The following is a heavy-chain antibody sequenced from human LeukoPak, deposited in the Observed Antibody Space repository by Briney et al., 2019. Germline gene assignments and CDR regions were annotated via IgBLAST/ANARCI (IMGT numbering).Heavy chain of an antibody. J-gene: IGHJ4*02. CDR1: GGTFSSYA. D-gene: IGHD5-24*01. V-gene: IGHV1-69*04. Sequence: SVKVSCKASGGTFSSYAISWVRQAPGQGLEWMGRIIPILGIANYAQKFQGRVTITADKSTSTAYMELSSLRSEDTSVYYCARQRGDGYNCDYWGQGTLVTVSS. CDR3: ARQRGDGYNCDY. CDR2: IIPILGIA.